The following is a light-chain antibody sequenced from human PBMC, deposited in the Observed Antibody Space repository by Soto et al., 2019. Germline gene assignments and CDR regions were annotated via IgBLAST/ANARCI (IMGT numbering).Light chain of an antibody. V-gene: IGLV2-23*01. CDR2: EGS. Sequence: QSVLTQPASVSGSPGQSITVSCTGTSSDVGSYNLVSWYQQHPGKAPKLMIYEGSKRPSGVSNRFSGSKSGNTASLTISGLQAEDEADYYRCSYAGSSRVFGTGTKLTVL. CDR1: SSDVGSYNL. CDR3: CSYAGSSRV. J-gene: IGLJ1*01.